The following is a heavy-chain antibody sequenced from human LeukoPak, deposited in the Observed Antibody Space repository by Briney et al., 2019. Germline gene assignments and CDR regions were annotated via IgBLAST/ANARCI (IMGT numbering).Heavy chain of an antibody. J-gene: IGHJ3*01. CDR1: GYTFTNYG. CDR2: VSPSSGHT. D-gene: IGHD3-22*01. CDR3: ARDLIVVVGDVFDL. Sequence: ASVKVSCKAFGYTFTNYGITWLRQAPGQGLEWIGWVSPSSGHTNYTQNLQDRVTMTTGTPTNTAYMELRSLRSDDTAVYYCARDLIVVVGDVFDLWGQGTMVTVSS. V-gene: IGHV1-18*01.